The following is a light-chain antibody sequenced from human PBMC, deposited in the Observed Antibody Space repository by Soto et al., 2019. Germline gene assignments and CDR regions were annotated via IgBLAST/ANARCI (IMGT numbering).Light chain of an antibody. CDR2: GPS. CDR3: QQFGSAPRT. J-gene: IGKJ1*01. Sequence: PGAPATHCCQASQRVSSDFLAWYQQKAGQAPRLLIYGPSNRATGVPDRFIGGGSGTDFTLTISRLEPEDFAVYYCQQFGSAPRTCGHGTKADI. V-gene: IGKV3-20*01. CDR1: QRVSSDF.